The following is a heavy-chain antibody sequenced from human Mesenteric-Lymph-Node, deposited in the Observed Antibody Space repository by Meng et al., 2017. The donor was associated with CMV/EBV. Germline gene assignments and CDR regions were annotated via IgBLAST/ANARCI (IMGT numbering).Heavy chain of an antibody. V-gene: IGHV4-34*01. CDR2: INNSGST. D-gene: IGHD6-13*01. Sequence: GSLRLSCAVYGGSFSGDYWSWIRQPPGKGLECIGEINNSGSTNYNPSLKSRVTMSLDTSKNQFSLKLSSVTAADTAVYFCARRKTVKQLVFTRPDYYGMDVWGQGTTVTVSS. CDR3: ARRKTVKQLVFTRPDYYGMDV. CDR1: GGSFSGDY. J-gene: IGHJ6*02.